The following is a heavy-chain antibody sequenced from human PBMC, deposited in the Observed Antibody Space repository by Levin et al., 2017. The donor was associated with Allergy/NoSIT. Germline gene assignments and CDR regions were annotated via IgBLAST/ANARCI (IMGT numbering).Heavy chain of an antibody. J-gene: IGHJ4*02. CDR1: GFTFSNYD. CDR2: ISGSGGRT. CDR3: ACFSGFDFWGIFDY. V-gene: IGHV3-23*01. Sequence: GESLKISCAASGFTFSNYDMNWVRQAPGKGLEWVSDISGSGGRTYYADSVKGRFTISRDNSKNMLYLHMNSLRAEDTAVYYCACFSGFDFWGIFDYWGQGTLVTVSS. D-gene: IGHD5-12*01.